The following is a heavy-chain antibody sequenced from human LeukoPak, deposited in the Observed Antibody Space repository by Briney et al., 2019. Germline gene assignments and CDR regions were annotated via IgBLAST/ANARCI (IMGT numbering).Heavy chain of an antibody. V-gene: IGHV1-8*01. J-gene: IGHJ3*02. D-gene: IGHD2-21*02. CDR3: ARCTGGDCGGAFDM. CDR2: MNPNTGNA. CDR1: GNTLTSYD. Sequence: ASVKVSCKTSGNTLTSYDINWLRQATGQGLEWMGWMNPNTGNADSAQKFQGRVTMTSNISISTAYMELSSLRSEDTALYYCARCTGGDCGGAFDMWGQETMVTVSS.